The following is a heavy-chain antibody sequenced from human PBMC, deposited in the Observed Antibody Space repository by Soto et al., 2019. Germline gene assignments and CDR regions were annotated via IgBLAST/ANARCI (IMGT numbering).Heavy chain of an antibody. CDR3: AKELIARVRYGMDV. V-gene: IGHV3-23*01. D-gene: IGHD6-13*01. CDR1: GFTFSSYA. Sequence: SGGSLRLSCAASGFTFSSYAMSWVRQAPGKGLEWVSAISGSGGSTYYADSVKGRFTISRDNSKNTLYLQMNSLRAEDTAVYYCAKELIARVRYGMDVWGQGTTVTVSS. CDR2: ISGSGGST. J-gene: IGHJ6*02.